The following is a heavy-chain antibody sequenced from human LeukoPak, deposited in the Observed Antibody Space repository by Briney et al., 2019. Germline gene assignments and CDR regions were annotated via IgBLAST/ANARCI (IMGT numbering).Heavy chain of an antibody. CDR2: IYSGGST. CDR1: GFTVSSNY. V-gene: IGHV3-53*01. J-gene: IGHJ4*02. CDR3: ASALWFGRGFDY. Sequence: GGSLRLSCAASGFTVSSNYMSWVRQAPGKGLEWVSVIYSGGSTYYADSVKGRFTISRDNSKNTLYLQMNSLRAEDTAVYYCASALWFGRGFDYWGQGTLVTVSS. D-gene: IGHD3-10*01.